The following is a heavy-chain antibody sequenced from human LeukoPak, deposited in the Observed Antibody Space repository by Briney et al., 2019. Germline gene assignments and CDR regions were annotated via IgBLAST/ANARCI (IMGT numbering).Heavy chain of an antibody. CDR3: ARGTGYSSGWYSAGWFDP. CDR1: GGSFSGYY. D-gene: IGHD6-19*01. CDR2: INHSGST. V-gene: IGHV4-34*01. Sequence: SETLSLTCAVYGGSFSGYYWSWIRQPPGKGLEWIGEINHSGSTNYNPSLKSRVTISVDTSKNQFSLKLSSVTAADTAVYYCARGTGYSSGWYSAGWFDPWGQGTLVTVSS. J-gene: IGHJ5*02.